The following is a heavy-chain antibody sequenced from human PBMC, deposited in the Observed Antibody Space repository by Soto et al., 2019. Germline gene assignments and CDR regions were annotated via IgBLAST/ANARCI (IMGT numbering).Heavy chain of an antibody. J-gene: IGHJ4*02. Sequence: QLRLQESGPGLVRPSETLSLTCTVSGDSISTSNYYWGWIRQPPGEGLEWIGHIFYSGGTYSNPSLKSRVTISVDTSKNQFSLKLSSITAADTSVYFCARRGGGDYLFDSWGQGMLVTVSS. CDR1: GDSISTSNYY. CDR3: ARRGGGDYLFDS. V-gene: IGHV4-39*01. CDR2: IFYSGGT. D-gene: IGHD4-17*01.